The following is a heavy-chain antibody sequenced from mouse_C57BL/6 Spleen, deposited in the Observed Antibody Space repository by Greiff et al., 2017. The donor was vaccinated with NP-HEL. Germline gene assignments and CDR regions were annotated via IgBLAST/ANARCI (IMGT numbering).Heavy chain of an antibody. J-gene: IGHJ1*03. Sequence: VQLQQSGPELVKPGASVKISCKASGYSFTGYYMNWVKQSPEKSLEWIGEINPSTGGTTYNQKFKAKATLTVDKSSSTAYMQLKSLTSEDSAVYYCARRDGSSSYWYFDVWGTGTTVTVSS. V-gene: IGHV1-42*01. CDR3: ARRDGSSSYWYFDV. CDR2: INPSTGGT. D-gene: IGHD1-1*01. CDR1: GYSFTGYY.